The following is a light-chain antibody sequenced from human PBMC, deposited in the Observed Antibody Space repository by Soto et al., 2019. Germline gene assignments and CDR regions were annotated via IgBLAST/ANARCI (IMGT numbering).Light chain of an antibody. J-gene: IGKJ1*01. Sequence: ELTQSPATLSLSPGQRATLSCRASHSVDTSNVAWYQQRPGQAHRVLIYGAYNRAAGIQARFSGSGSGTDFTLTIRSLEPEDSAVYHCKQYGSSWWAFGHGTKVDIK. CDR3: KQYGSSWWA. V-gene: IGKV3-20*01. CDR1: HSVDTSN. CDR2: GAY.